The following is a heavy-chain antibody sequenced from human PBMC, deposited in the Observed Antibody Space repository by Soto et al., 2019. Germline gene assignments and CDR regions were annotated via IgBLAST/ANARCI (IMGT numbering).Heavy chain of an antibody. V-gene: IGHV3-66*01. CDR1: GFTVSSNY. CDR3: AGSVGGGFDY. Sequence: EVQLVESGGGLVQPGGSLRLSCAASGFTVSSNYMSWVRQAPGKGLEWVSVVYIGGNTYYAESVEDRFTISRDNFQNMFYLQMTGRRAEDTAVFSGAGSVGGGFDYWGQGTLVTVSS. D-gene: IGHD3-16*01. CDR2: VYIGGNT. J-gene: IGHJ4*02.